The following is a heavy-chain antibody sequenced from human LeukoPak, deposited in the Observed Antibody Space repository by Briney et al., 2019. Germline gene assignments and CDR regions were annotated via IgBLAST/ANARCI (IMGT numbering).Heavy chain of an antibody. J-gene: IGHJ4*02. CDR3: VRQSLGEFKY. D-gene: IGHD3-10*01. Sequence: GESLKISCKGSGYSFYTYWIAWVRQMPGKGLEWMGIIYPDDSDTRYSPSFHGQVTISADKSIDTAYLQWRSLKASDTGVYYCVRQSLGEFKYWGQGTLVTVSS. CDR2: IYPDDSDT. V-gene: IGHV5-51*01. CDR1: GYSFYTYW.